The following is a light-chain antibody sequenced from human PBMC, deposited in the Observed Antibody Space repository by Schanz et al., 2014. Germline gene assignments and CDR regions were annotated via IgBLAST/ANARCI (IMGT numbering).Light chain of an antibody. CDR1: QSIGSY. V-gene: IGKV3-20*01. J-gene: IGKJ5*01. CDR2: GAS. Sequence: EIVLTQSPATLSLSPGERATLSCRASQSIGSYLAWYQQRPGQAPRLLIYGASTRATGIPARFSGSGSETDFSLTISRVEPEDFAVYYCQQYGSSLSITFGQGTRLEI. CDR3: QQYGSSLSIT.